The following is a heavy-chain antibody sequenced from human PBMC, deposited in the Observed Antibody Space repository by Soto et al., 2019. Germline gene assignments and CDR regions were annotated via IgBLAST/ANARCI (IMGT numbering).Heavy chain of an antibody. CDR3: AKDHRPRQLRLGELSPLDCDS. D-gene: IGHD3-16*02. V-gene: IGHV3-23*01. Sequence: EVNLLESGGGFVQPGGSLRLSGAASGFTFSNYAMRWVRRAPGKGLEWVSGIIGSGGGTSYADSVNGRFTISRDNFKNTLYLQMNSLRAEDTDLYHCAKDHRPRQLRLGELSPLDCDSWGQGTLVTVSS. CDR1: GFTFSNYA. J-gene: IGHJ5*01. CDR2: IIGSGGGT.